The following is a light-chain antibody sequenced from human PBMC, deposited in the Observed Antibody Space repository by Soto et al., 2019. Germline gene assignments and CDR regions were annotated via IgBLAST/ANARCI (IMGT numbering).Light chain of an antibody. CDR1: QGISSY. Sequence: DIQLTQSPSFLSASVGDRVTITCRASQGISSYLAWYQQKPRKAPEVLIFGASTLQSGVPSRFSGSGSGTEFTLTISSLQPDDVATYYCQQYNTYLSFGQGTKVDIK. CDR2: GAS. V-gene: IGKV1-9*01. J-gene: IGKJ1*01. CDR3: QQYNTYLS.